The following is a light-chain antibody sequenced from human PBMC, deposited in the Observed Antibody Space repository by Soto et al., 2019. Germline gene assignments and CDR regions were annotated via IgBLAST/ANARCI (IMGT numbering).Light chain of an antibody. V-gene: IGKV1-39*01. J-gene: IGKJ1*01. CDR3: QQGFSRPRT. Sequence: DIQMTQSPSSLSASVGDRVTITCRASQSIRNDLNWYQQRPGKAPKLLMSTTSNLERGVPSRFSGSGSGTDFTLTINNLQPEDFGTYFCQQGFSRPRTFGLGTTVEVK. CDR2: TTS. CDR1: QSIRND.